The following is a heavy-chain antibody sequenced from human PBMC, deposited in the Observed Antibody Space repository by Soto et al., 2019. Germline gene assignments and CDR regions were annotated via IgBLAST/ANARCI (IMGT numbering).Heavy chain of an antibody. CDR1: GGSISSYF. CDR3: ARDGNLGELPANYDYYYMAV. J-gene: IGHJ6*03. V-gene: IGHV4-59*01. D-gene: IGHD3-16*01. CDR2: IYYSGST. Sequence: SETLSLTCTVSGGSISSYFWSWIRQPPGKGLEWIGYIYYSGSTNYNPSLKSRVTMSVDTSKNQFSLRLSSVTAADTAVYYCARDGNLGELPANYDYYYMAVWAKGTTVNVSS.